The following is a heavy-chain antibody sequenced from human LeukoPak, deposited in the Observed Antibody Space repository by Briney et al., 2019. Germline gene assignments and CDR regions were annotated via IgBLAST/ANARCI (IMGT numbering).Heavy chain of an antibody. CDR1: GYTFTGYY. V-gene: IGHV1-2*02. CDR3: ARDYGGNSEPDY. CDR2: INPNSGGT. D-gene: IGHD4-23*01. Sequence: ASVTVSCKASGYTFTGYYMHWVRQASGQGLEWMGWINPNSGGTNYAQKFQGRVTMTRDTSISTAYMELSRLRSDDTAVYYCARDYGGNSEPDYWGQGTLVTVSS. J-gene: IGHJ4*02.